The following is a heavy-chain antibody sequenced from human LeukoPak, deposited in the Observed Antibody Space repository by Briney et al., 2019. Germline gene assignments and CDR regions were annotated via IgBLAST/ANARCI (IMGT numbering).Heavy chain of an antibody. D-gene: IGHD3-22*01. V-gene: IGHV1-18*01. CDR3: ARGDRDSSGYHGFHDAFDI. CDR2: ISAYNGNT. J-gene: IGHJ3*02. Sequence: GASVKVSCKASGYTFTSYGISWVRQAPGQGLEWMGWISAYNGNTNYAQKLQGRVTMTTDTSTSTAYMELRSLRSDDTAVYYCARGDRDSSGYHGFHDAFDIWGQGTMVTVSS. CDR1: GYTFTSYG.